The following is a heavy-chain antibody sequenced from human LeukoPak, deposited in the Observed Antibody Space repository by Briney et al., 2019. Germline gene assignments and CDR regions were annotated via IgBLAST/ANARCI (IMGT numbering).Heavy chain of an antibody. Sequence: PGGSLRLSCAASGFAFSSYWMHWVRQAPGKGLMWVSRINSDGSSTTYADSVQGRFTISRDNAKNTLYLQMNSLRADDTAVYYCARSVYSYYANWFDPWGQGTLVTVSS. CDR1: GFAFSSYW. J-gene: IGHJ5*02. CDR2: INSDGSST. CDR3: ARSVYSYYANWFDP. D-gene: IGHD4-11*01. V-gene: IGHV3-74*01.